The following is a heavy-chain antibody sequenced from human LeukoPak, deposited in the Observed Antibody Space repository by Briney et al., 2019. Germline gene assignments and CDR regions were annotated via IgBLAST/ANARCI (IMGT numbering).Heavy chain of an antibody. J-gene: IGHJ3*02. CDR1: GFTFDDYG. V-gene: IGHV3-20*04. CDR3: ARGGPLIVVVAAAQRNDAFDI. Sequence: PGGSLRLSCAASGFTFDDYGMSWVRQAPGKGLEWVSGINWNGGSTGYADSVKGRFTISRANAKNSLYLQMNSLKAEDMALYYCARGGPLIVVVAAAQRNDAFDIWGQGTMVTVSS. D-gene: IGHD2-2*01. CDR2: INWNGGST.